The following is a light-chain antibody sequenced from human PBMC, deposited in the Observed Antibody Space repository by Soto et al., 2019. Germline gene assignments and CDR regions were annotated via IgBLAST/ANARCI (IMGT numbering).Light chain of an antibody. CDR2: DAS. CDR1: QSISIY. V-gene: IGKV1-8*01. Sequence: AIRLTQSPSSLSATAGDRVTITCRASQSISIYLAWYQQKPGKAPELLIYDASTLQHGDPSRFSGSGFGTEFTLTISRLQSEDFATYYCQQYFFYPRPFGGGTRVELK. J-gene: IGKJ4*01. CDR3: QQYFFYPRP.